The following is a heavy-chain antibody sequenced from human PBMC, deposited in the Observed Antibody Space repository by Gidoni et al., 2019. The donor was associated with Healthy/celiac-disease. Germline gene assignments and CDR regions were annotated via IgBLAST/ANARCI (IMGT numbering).Heavy chain of an antibody. CDR3: ARALYSSGGGWFDP. D-gene: IGHD6-19*01. J-gene: IGHJ5*02. CDR1: GGSFSGYY. Sequence: QVQLQQWGAGLLKPSETLSLTCAVYGGSFSGYYWSWIRQPPGKGLEWIGESKHSGSTNYNPSLKSRVTISVDTSKNQFSLKLSSVTAADTAVYYCARALYSSGGGWFDPWGQGTLVTVSS. V-gene: IGHV4-34*01. CDR2: SKHSGST.